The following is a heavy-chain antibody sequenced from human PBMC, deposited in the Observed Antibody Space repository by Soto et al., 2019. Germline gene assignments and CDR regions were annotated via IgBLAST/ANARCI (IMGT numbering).Heavy chain of an antibody. CDR1: GGSFSGYY. Sequence: QVQLQQWGAGPLRPLETLSLTCGVSGGSFSGYYWAWIRQSPGKGLEWIGEINDRGSINYNPSLKSRVSISVDTSKNHYSLNLRSVTAADTAVYSCERERHYILTGPPWVWYFDLWGRGTLVTVSS. D-gene: IGHD3-9*01. V-gene: IGHV4-34*01. CDR3: ERERHYILTGPPWVWYFDL. CDR2: INDRGSI. J-gene: IGHJ2*01.